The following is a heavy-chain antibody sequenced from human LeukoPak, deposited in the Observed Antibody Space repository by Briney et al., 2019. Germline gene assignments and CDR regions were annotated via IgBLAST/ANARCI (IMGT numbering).Heavy chain of an antibody. CDR1: GFTVSSNY. D-gene: IGHD4-17*01. CDR3: ASGDYDAYYFDY. Sequence: GGSLRLSCAASGFTVSSNYMSWVRQAPGKGLEWVSVIHSGGNTYYADSVKGRFTISRDNSKNTLYLQMNSLRAEDTALYYCASGDYDAYYFDYWGQGTLVTVSS. J-gene: IGHJ4*02. V-gene: IGHV3-53*01. CDR2: IHSGGNT.